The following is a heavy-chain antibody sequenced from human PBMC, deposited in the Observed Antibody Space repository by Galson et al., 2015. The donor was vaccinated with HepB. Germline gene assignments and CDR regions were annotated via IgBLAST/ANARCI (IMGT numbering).Heavy chain of an antibody. Sequence: SVKVSCKASGGTFSSYAIGWIRQAPGQGLEWMGWMSPKSGDTGYAQEFQGRVTMTRDTSMRTAFMELRSLTTEDTAMYYCAKGDGDYPESFDFWGQGTMVIVSS. CDR2: MSPKSGDT. CDR3: AKGDGDYPESFDF. CDR1: GGTFSSYA. D-gene: IGHD4-17*01. J-gene: IGHJ3*01. V-gene: IGHV1-8*01.